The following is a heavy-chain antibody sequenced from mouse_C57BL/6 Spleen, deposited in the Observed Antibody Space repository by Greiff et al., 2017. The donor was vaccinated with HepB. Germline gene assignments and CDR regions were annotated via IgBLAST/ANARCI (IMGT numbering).Heavy chain of an antibody. CDR1: GYSFTGYY. CDR2: INPSTGGT. J-gene: IGHJ2*01. D-gene: IGHD2-2*01. V-gene: IGHV1-42*01. CDR3: ARGGYDEKDYFDY. Sequence: VQLQQSGPELVKPGASVKISCKASGYSFTGYYMNWVKQSPEKSLEWIGEINPSTGGTTYNQKFKAKATLTVDKSSSTAYMQLKSLTSEDSAVYYWARGGYDEKDYFDYWGQGTTLTVSS.